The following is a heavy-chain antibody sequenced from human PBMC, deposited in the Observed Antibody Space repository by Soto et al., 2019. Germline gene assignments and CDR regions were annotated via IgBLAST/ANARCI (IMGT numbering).Heavy chain of an antibody. CDR1: GFTFSSYS. CDR2: IRTGSTAV. V-gene: IGHV3-48*02. Sequence: ELQLVESGGGLVQPGGSLRLSCAASGFTFSSYSMNWVRQAPGKGLEWVSYIRTGSTAVYYADSVRGRFTISRDNAKNSLYLQMNGLRDEDRAVYYCARGGATGSYFDYWGQGTLVTVSS. J-gene: IGHJ4*02. CDR3: ARGGATGSYFDY. D-gene: IGHD3-10*01.